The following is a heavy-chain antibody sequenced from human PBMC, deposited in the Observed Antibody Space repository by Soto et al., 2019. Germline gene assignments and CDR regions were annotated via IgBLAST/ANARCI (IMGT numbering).Heavy chain of an antibody. CDR1: GFTFSTYG. CDR2: IWYDGSNK. J-gene: IGHJ4*02. Sequence: GGSLRLSCGASGFTFSTYGMHWVRQAPGKGLEWVAVIWYDGSNKYYTDSVKGRFTISRDNSKNTLYLQMNSLRAEDTAVYYCAKDLTSGSYSYFDYWGQGALVTVSS. CDR3: AKDLTSGSYSYFDY. V-gene: IGHV3-33*06. D-gene: IGHD1-26*01.